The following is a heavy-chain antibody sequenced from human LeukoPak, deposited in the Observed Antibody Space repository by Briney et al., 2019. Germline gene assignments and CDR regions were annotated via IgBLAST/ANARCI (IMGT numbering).Heavy chain of an antibody. J-gene: IGHJ3*02. V-gene: IGHV3-74*01. Sequence: PGGSLRLSCAASGFTFSSYWVHWVRQAPGKGLVWVSPINSDGSSTSYADSVKGRFTISRDNAKNTLSLQMKSLRAEDTAVYYCARVGGSNAFDIWGQGTMVIVSS. CDR3: ARVGGSNAFDI. D-gene: IGHD1-26*01. CDR2: INSDGSST. CDR1: GFTFSSYW.